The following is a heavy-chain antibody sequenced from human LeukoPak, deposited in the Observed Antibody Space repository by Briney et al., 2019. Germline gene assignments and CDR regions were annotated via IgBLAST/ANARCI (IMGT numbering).Heavy chain of an antibody. J-gene: IGHJ2*01. CDR1: GYTFTNYY. CDR2: INPSGGST. Sequence: GASVKVSCKASGYTFTNYYMHWVRQAPGQGREWMGIINPSGGSTSYAQKFQGRVTMTEDTSTDTAYMELSSLRSEDTAVYYCATGMVTTSGYAHWYFDLWGRGTLVTVSS. CDR3: ATGMVTTSGYAHWYFDL. D-gene: IGHD4-17*01. V-gene: IGHV1-46*01.